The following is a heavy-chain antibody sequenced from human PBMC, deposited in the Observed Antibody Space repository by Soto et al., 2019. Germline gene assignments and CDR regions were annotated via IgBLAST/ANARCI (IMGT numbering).Heavy chain of an antibody. D-gene: IGHD3-10*01. CDR2: IDPSDSYT. Sequence: PGESLKISCKGSGYSFTSYWISWVRQMPGKGLEWMGRIDPSDSYTNYSPSFQGHVTISADKSISTAYLQWSSPKASDTAMYYCARGGSGTIIFRLYYYGMDVWGQGTTVTAP. CDR3: ARGGSGTIIFRLYYYGMDV. CDR1: GYSFTSYW. V-gene: IGHV5-10-1*01. J-gene: IGHJ6*02.